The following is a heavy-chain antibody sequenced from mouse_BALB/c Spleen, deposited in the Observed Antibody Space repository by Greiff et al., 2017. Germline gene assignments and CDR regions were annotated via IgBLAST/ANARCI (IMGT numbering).Heavy chain of an antibody. Sequence: EVQLQESGGGLVQPGGSRKLSCAASGFTFSSFGMHWVRQAPEKGLEWVAYISSGSSTIYYADTVKGRFTISRDNPKNTLFLQMTSLRSEDTAMYYCARWGGSYYAMDYWGQGTSVTVSS. J-gene: IGHJ4*01. CDR2: ISSGSSTI. V-gene: IGHV5-17*02. CDR3: ARWGGSYYAMDY. CDR1: GFTFSSFG.